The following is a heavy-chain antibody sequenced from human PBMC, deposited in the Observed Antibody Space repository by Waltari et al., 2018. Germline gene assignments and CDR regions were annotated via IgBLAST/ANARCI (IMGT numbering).Heavy chain of an antibody. Sequence: QLQLQESGPGLVEPSETLSLTCTASGDSISNHNYYWGWIRQPQGTGLEWIGSLHYIGDTYYSSSLKSRVIISVDTSNNQFSLKLSSVTAADTAVYYCARRYCTGGVCHGMDVWGQGTTVTVSS. D-gene: IGHD2-8*02. CDR3: ARRYCTGGVCHGMDV. V-gene: IGHV4-39*07. CDR2: LHYIGDT. J-gene: IGHJ6*02. CDR1: GDSISNHNYY.